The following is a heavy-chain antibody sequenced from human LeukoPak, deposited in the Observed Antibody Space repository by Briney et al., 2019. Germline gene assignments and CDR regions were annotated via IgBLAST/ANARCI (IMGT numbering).Heavy chain of an antibody. D-gene: IGHD6-19*01. CDR2: IALDGSRK. CDR3: ARDQGDASGWFFDY. CDR1: GFTFSHHH. V-gene: IGHV3-30*03. Sequence: GGSLRLSCAASGFTFSHHHIHWVRQAPGKGRGGGTVIALDGSRKIYADSVKGRFTISRDNSKNTVSLQMNSLGVEDTAVYYCARDQGDASGWFFDYWGQGARVIVSS. J-gene: IGHJ4*02.